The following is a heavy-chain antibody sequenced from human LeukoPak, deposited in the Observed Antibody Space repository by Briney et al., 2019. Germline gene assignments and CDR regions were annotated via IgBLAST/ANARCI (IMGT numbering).Heavy chain of an antibody. CDR3: ARGIFGYSYGFNWFDP. Sequence: ASVKVSCKASGYTFTGYYMHWVRQAPGQGLEWMGWINPNSGGTNYAQKSQGRVTMTRDTSISTAYMELSRLRSDDTAVYYCARGIFGYSYGFNWFDPWGQGTLVTVSS. CDR1: GYTFTGYY. V-gene: IGHV1-2*02. CDR2: INPNSGGT. J-gene: IGHJ5*02. D-gene: IGHD5-18*01.